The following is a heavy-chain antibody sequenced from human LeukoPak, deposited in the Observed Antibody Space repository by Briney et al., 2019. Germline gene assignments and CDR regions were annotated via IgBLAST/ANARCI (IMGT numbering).Heavy chain of an antibody. D-gene: IGHD6-13*01. CDR1: GGSFSGYY. CDR2: INHSGST. V-gene: IGHV4-34*01. J-gene: IGHJ6*02. Sequence: PSETLSLTCAAYGGSFSGYYWSWIRQPPGKGLEWIGEINHSGSTNYNPSLKSRVTISVDTSKNQFSLKLSSVTAADTAVYYCARGGSSSWYYYYGMDVWGQGTTVTVSS. CDR3: ARGGSSSWYYYYGMDV.